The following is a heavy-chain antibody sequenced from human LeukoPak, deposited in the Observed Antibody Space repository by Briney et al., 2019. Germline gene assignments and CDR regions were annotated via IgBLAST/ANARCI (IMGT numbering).Heavy chain of an antibody. D-gene: IGHD5-18*01. CDR1: GFTFSSYA. CDR2: ISGSGGST. Sequence: GRSLRLSCAASGFTFSSYAMSWVRQAPGKGLEWVSAISGSGGSTYYADSVKGRFTISRDNSKNTLYLQMNSLRAEDTAVYYCAKERLHSYGYPVDYWGQGTLVTVSS. J-gene: IGHJ4*02. V-gene: IGHV3-23*01. CDR3: AKERLHSYGYPVDY.